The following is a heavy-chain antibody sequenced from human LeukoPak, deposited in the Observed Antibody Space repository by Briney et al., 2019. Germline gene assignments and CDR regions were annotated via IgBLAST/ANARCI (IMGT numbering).Heavy chain of an antibody. J-gene: IGHJ3*02. CDR1: GGSISSYY. CDR2: IYYSGST. Sequence: PSETLSLTCTVSGGSISSYYWSWIRQPPGKGLEWIGYIYYSGSTNYNPSLKSRVTISVDTSKNQFSLKLRSVTAADTAVYYCARHKGAYSSSWYFAFDIWGQGTMVTVSS. V-gene: IGHV4-59*08. D-gene: IGHD6-13*01. CDR3: ARHKGAYSSSWYFAFDI.